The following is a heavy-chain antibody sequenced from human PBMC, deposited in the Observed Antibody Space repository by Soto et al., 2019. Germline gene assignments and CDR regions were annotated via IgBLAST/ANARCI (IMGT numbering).Heavy chain of an antibody. D-gene: IGHD6-19*01. CDR1: GFTFSSYS. J-gene: IGHJ6*02. CDR2: ISSSSSYI. Sequence: EVQLVESGGGLVKPGGSLRLSCAASGFTFSSYSMNWVRQAPEKGLEWVSSISSSSSYIYYADSVKGRFTISRDNAKNSLYLQMNSLRAEDTAVYYCEIGSGGSGWYQPYYYGMDVWGQGTTVTVSS. V-gene: IGHV3-21*01. CDR3: EIGSGGSGWYQPYYYGMDV.